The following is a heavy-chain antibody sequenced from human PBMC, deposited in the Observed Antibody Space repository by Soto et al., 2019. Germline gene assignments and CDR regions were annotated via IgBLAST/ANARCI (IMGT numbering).Heavy chain of an antibody. CDR1: GFAFSSYW. V-gene: IGHV3-74*01. J-gene: IGHJ4*02. CDR3: ARVGQGRYYFDY. CDR2: INSDGGTT. Sequence: EVHLVESGGGSVQPGGSLRLSCAGSGFAFSSYWIHWVRQVPGKGLVWVSRINSDGGTTSYADSVRGRFTISRDNAKDTLYLQMNSLRAEDTALYYCARVGQGRYYFDYWGQGTLVTVSS.